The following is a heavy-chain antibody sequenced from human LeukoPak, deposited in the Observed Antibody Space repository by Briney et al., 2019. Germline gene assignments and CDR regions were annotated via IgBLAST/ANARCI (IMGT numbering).Heavy chain of an antibody. CDR1: XXXLTNXX. CDR2: FNSDTGNT. J-gene: IGHJ4*02. Sequence: CXAXXXXLTNXXXXWVXXXPXXRXEXRGXFNSDTGNTEYSQKFQGRVTISRDTSANTAYMELNRLRPEDTAVFYCVRGGPNKSGWTLDYWGQGTLVTVSS. D-gene: IGHD6-19*01. V-gene: IGHV1-3*01. CDR3: VRGGPNKSGWTLDY.